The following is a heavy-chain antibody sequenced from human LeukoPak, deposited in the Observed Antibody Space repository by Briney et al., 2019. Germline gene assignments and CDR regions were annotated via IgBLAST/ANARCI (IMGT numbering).Heavy chain of an antibody. CDR2: IYSGGTT. D-gene: IGHD6-13*01. Sequence: HAGGSLRLSCAVSGFTVSGNYMSWVRQAPGKGLEWVSLIYSGGTTYYADSVKGRFTISRDNSKNTLYLQMNSLRAEDTAVYYCAGYYSSNYLYFDYWGQGTLVTVSS. CDR3: AGYYSSNYLYFDY. J-gene: IGHJ4*02. V-gene: IGHV3-53*01. CDR1: GFTVSGNY.